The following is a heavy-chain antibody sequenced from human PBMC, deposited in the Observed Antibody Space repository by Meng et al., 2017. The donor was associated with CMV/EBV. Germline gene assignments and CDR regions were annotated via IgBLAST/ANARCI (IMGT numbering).Heavy chain of an antibody. J-gene: IGHJ6*02. CDR1: VGTFSSYA. Sequence: SVKVSCKASVGTFSSYAISWVRQAPGQGLEWMGGIIPIFGTANYAQKFQGRVTITTDESTSTAYMELSSLRSEDTAVYYCARGRRWGSAAGTYMYYYYGMDVWGQGTTVTVSS. D-gene: IGHD6-13*01. CDR2: IIPIFGTA. V-gene: IGHV1-69*05. CDR3: ARGRRWGSAAGTYMYYYYGMDV.